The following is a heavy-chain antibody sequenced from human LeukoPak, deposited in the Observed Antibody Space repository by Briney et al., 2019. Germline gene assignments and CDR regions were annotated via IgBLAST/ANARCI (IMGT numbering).Heavy chain of an antibody. J-gene: IGHJ4*02. CDR1: GYTFTSYD. V-gene: IGHV1-8*01. CDR3: ARSIVGVRKRNDY. D-gene: IGHD1-26*01. Sequence: ASVKVSCKASGYTFTSYDIIWVRQASGQGLEWMGWMNPNRGHTGYAQKFQGRVTMTRTTSISTAYMELTSLTSEDSAVYYWARSIVGVRKRNDYWGQGTLVTVSS. CDR2: MNPNRGHT.